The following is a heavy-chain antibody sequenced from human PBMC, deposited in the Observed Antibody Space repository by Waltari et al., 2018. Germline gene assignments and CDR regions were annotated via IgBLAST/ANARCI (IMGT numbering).Heavy chain of an antibody. D-gene: IGHD6-13*01. CDR2: ISGNGANT. J-gene: IGHJ4*02. CDR3: AKALTLSSTWDMH. Sequence: EVQLVESGGGLVKPGGSLRLACAASGFTFSSYAMSWVRQVPGKGLELVSSISGNGANTYYADSVKGRFTISRDNSKNTLFLQMDSLRSEDTAVYYCAKALTLSSTWDMHWGQGTLVTVSS. CDR1: GFTFSSYA. V-gene: IGHV3-23*04.